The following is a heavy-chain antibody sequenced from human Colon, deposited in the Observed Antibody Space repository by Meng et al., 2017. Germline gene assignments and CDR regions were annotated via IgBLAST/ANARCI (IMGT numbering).Heavy chain of an antibody. CDR3: AHRHPGGPVDY. CDR2: IYWDDDK. D-gene: IGHD3-16*01. Sequence: IPLKDSCPTRVKPQPTLTLTGPFPGIPPHTSGVALGWFRQSPGKALEWLALIYWDDDKRYSPSLKSRLTITKDTSKNLVVLTMTNMDPVDTATYCCAHRHPGGPVDYWGQGTLVTVSS. CDR1: GIPPHTSGVA. V-gene: IGHV2-5*02. J-gene: IGHJ4*02.